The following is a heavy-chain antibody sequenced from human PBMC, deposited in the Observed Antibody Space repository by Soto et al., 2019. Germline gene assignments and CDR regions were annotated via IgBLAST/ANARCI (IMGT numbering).Heavy chain of an antibody. CDR2: INPSGGST. Sequence: GASVKVSCKASGYTFTSYYMHCVRQAPGQGLEWMGIINPSGGSTSYAQKFQGRVTMTRDTSTSTVYMELSSLRSEDTAVYYCARSKITIFGVVIPDYYYGMAVWVQGTTVTVSS. J-gene: IGHJ6*02. CDR3: ARSKITIFGVVIPDYYYGMAV. D-gene: IGHD3-3*01. CDR1: GYTFTSYY. V-gene: IGHV1-46*01.